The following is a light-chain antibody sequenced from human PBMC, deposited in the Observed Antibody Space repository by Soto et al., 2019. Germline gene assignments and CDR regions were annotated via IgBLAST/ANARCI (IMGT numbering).Light chain of an antibody. CDR2: AAS. Sequence: IVMTQSPSTLSVSPGDRATISCRASQSISSNLAWYQQKPGQAPRLLIYAASTRATGIPARFSGSGSGTEFTLTISSLQSEDFAVYYCQQYNNWPRTFGQGTKVEIK. V-gene: IGKV3-15*01. CDR1: QSISSN. J-gene: IGKJ1*01. CDR3: QQYNNWPRT.